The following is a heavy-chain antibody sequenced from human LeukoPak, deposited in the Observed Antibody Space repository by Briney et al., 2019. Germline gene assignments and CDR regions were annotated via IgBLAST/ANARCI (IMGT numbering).Heavy chain of an antibody. CDR2: IRRDGTT. J-gene: IGHJ4*02. CDR3: ARDAGQATPFDY. CDR1: GFTVSSNY. Sequence: GGSLRLSCAASGFTVSSNYMSWVRQAPGKGLVWVSLIRRDGTTSFAASVQGRFTISRDNARNTLYLQMNSLAAEDTAVYYCARDAGQATPFDYWGPGTLVTVSS. D-gene: IGHD2-15*01. V-gene: IGHV3-74*01.